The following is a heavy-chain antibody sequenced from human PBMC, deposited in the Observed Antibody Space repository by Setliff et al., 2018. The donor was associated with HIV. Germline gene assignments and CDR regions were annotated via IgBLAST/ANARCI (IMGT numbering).Heavy chain of an antibody. Sequence: SETLSLTCTVSGDSISTDYWTWIRQPPGKGLEWIGEINHSGSTGYNPSLKSRVTISVDTSKRQFSLKLSSVTAADTAVYYCARGLDYYGSGSYLPLGYWGQGTLVTVSS. CDR2: INHSGST. D-gene: IGHD3-10*01. V-gene: IGHV4-34*01. CDR1: GDSISTDY. CDR3: ARGLDYYGSGSYLPLGY. J-gene: IGHJ4*02.